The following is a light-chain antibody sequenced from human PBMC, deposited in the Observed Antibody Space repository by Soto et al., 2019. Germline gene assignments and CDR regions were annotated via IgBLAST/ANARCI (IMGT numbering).Light chain of an antibody. J-gene: IGLJ2*01. CDR3: AAWDDRLKGVV. Sequence: QSVLTQPPSASGTPGQRVTISCSGGSSDIGSNTVNWYQQLPGTAPKLLIYNNNQRPSEVPDRFSGSKSGTSASLAISGLQSEDEADYYCAAWDDRLKGVVFGGGTQLTVL. V-gene: IGLV1-44*01. CDR2: NNN. CDR1: SSDIGSNT.